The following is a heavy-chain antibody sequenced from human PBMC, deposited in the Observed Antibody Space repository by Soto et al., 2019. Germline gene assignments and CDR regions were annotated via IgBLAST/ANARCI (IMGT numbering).Heavy chain of an antibody. V-gene: IGHV1-46*01. Sequence: QVQLVQSGAEVKKPGASVKVSCKASGYTFTTYYMHWGRQAPGQGLERMGISNPSDGSATNAQKFQGRVTMNRDTSTSTGYMELSSLRSEDTAVYYCARVQFASGWRYAGDYWGKGTLVTVSS. CDR3: ARVQFASGWRYAGDY. D-gene: IGHD6-19*01. J-gene: IGHJ4*02. CDR1: GYTFTTYY. CDR2: SNPSDGSA.